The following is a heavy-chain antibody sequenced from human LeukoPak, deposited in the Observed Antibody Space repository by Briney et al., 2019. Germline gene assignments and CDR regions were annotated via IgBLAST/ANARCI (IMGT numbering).Heavy chain of an antibody. D-gene: IGHD2-2*01. Sequence: GRSLRLSCAASGFTFSSYGMHWVRQAPGKGLEWVAVIWYDGSNKYYADSVKGRFTISRDNSKNTLYLQMNSLRAEDTAVYYCAREDIVVVPAATPGAFDIWGQGTMVTVSS. J-gene: IGHJ3*02. CDR1: GFTFSSYG. CDR2: IWYDGSNK. CDR3: AREDIVVVPAATPGAFDI. V-gene: IGHV3-33*01.